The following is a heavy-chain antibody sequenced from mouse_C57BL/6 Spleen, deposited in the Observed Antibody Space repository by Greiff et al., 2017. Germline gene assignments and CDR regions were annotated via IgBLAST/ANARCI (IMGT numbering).Heavy chain of an antibody. CDR2: IYPGNSDT. CDR1: GYTFTSYW. V-gene: IGHV1-5*01. Sequence: VQLQQSGTVLARPGASVKMSCKTSGYTFTSYWMHWVKQRPGQGLEWIGAIYPGNSDTNYNQKFKGKAKLTAGTSASTAYMELISLTTEESAVYYCTRNDGREGFDYWGQGTTRTVSS. CDR3: TRNDGREGFDY. D-gene: IGHD1-1*01. J-gene: IGHJ2*01.